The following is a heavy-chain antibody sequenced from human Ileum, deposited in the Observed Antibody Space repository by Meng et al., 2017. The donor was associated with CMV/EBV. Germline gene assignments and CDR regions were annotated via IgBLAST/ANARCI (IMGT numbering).Heavy chain of an antibody. D-gene: IGHD1-26*01. Sequence: GESLKISCAASGFTFSAYAMSWVRQAPGKGLEWVSVTYASDEEVYYADSVKGRFTVSRDNSKRMLHLQMNSLRAEDTAVYYCVSAIVVEFLIPHDYGMDVWGQGTSVTVSS. CDR1: GFTFSAYA. CDR2: TYASDEEV. CDR3: VSAIVVEFLIPHDYGMDV. J-gene: IGHJ6*02. V-gene: IGHV3-23*03.